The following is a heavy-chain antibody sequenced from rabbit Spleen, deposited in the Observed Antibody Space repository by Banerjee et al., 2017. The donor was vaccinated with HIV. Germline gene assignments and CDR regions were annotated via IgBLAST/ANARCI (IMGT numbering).Heavy chain of an antibody. D-gene: IGHD1-1*01. Sequence: QSSEESGGDLVKPGASLTLTYTASGVSFSSSSYMCWVRQAPGKGLEWIACIDTGSSGFTYFATWAKGRFSCSKTSSTTVTLQMTRLTAADTATYFCARDTSSSFSSYGMDLWGQGTLVTVS. CDR1: GVSFSSSSY. CDR2: IDTGSSGFT. CDR3: ARDTSSSFSSYGMDL. V-gene: IGHV1S40*01. J-gene: IGHJ6*01.